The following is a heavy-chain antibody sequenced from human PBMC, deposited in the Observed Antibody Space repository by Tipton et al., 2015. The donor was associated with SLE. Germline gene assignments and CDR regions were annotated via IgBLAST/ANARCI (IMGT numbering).Heavy chain of an antibody. V-gene: IGHV4-59*11. CDR1: GGSISRHS. CDR2: LDYTGNT. J-gene: IGHJ6*03. Sequence: LRLSCTVSGGSISRHSLNWIRQPPGKGLQWIGYLDYTGNTNYSPSLRSRVTISVDTSKNQFSLTLSSVTAADTAVYYCARLPREWEVNALYYYFYYVDVWGKGTPVTVSS. CDR3: ARLPREWEVNALYYYFYYVDV. D-gene: IGHD1-26*01.